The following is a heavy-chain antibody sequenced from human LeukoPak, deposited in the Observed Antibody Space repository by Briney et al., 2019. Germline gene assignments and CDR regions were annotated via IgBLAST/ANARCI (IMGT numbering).Heavy chain of an antibody. D-gene: IGHD2-2*01. Sequence: SETLSLTCTVSGGSISSYYWSWIRQPAGKGLEWIGRIYTSGSTNYNPSLKSRVTMSVDTSKNQFSLKLSSVTATDTAVYYCARDLRYCSSTSCPDWGQGTLVTVSS. J-gene: IGHJ4*02. CDR1: GGSISSYY. CDR2: IYTSGST. V-gene: IGHV4-4*07. CDR3: ARDLRYCSSTSCPD.